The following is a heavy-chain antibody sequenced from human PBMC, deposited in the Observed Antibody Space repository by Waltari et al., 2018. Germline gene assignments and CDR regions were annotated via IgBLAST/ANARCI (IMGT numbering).Heavy chain of an antibody. V-gene: IGHV3-49*03. CDR2: IRSRAYGGTS. CDR1: GFTSGASG. Sequence: QVVESAGGLVQPGRSLRFHCTGSGFTSGASGLACLRQAPGKGLEWVGLIRSRAYGGTSEYAASVKGRFTISRDDSKSVVYLQMNSLKTEDTAVYYCSRGVSIIIIVTEVTADAFDIWGQGTMVTVSS. J-gene: IGHJ3*02. CDR3: SRGVSIIIIVTEVTADAFDI. D-gene: IGHD1-26*01.